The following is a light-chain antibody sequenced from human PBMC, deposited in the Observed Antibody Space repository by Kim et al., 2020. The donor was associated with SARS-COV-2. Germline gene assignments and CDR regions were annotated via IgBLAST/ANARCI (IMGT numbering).Light chain of an antibody. CDR1: KLGYKY. CDR2: QDS. V-gene: IGLV3-1*01. J-gene: IGLJ1*01. CDR3: QAWDSSSYV. Sequence: VSPVQTASITCSGDKLGYKYACWYQQKPGQSPVLVIYQDSKRPSGIPERFSGSNSGNTATLTISGTQAMDEADYYCQAWDSSSYVFGTGTKVTVL.